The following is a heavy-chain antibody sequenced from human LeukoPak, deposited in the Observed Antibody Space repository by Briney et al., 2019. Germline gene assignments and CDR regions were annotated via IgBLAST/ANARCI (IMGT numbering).Heavy chain of an antibody. V-gene: IGHV3-20*04. J-gene: IGHJ2*01. CDR1: GFTFDDYG. D-gene: IGHD6-13*01. CDR3: ARVSSGWYFWYFDL. Sequence: PGGSLRLSCAASGFTFDDYGMSWVRQVPGKGLEWVSGINWNGGSTGYADSVKGRFTISRDNAKNSLYLQMNSLRAEDTALYYCARVSSGWYFWYFDLWGRGTLVTVSS. CDR2: INWNGGST.